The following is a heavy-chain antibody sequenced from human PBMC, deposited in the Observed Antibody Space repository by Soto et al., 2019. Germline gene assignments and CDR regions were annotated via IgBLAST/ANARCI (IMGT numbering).Heavy chain of an antibody. CDR1: GGSIRGGDYY. CDR2: ILYSGNS. V-gene: IGHV4-31*03. D-gene: IGHD3-10*01. CDR3: ARLSSLYYNSDYGGYYFDF. J-gene: IGHJ4*02. Sequence: QVQLQESGPGLVKPSQTLSLTCTVSGGSIRGGDYYWSWIRQHPGKGLEWIGYILYSGNSFYNPSLKSGVTISVDTSKNQFSLQLSSVTAADTAIYYCARLSSLYYNSDYGGYYFDFWGQGTLVSVSS.